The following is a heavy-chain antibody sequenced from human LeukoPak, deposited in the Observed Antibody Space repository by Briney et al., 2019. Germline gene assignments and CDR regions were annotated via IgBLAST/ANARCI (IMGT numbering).Heavy chain of an antibody. J-gene: IGHJ3*02. CDR1: GFTFSNYA. CDR3: AKELWTTRAIDI. D-gene: IGHD1-1*01. V-gene: IGHV3-23*01. Sequence: GGSLRLSCAASGFTFSNYAMSWVRQAPGKGLTWVSSISNGGAATYYADSVKGRFTISRDNSKSTLYLQMNSLTAEDTAVYFCAKELWTTRAIDIWGQGTTVTVSS. CDR2: ISNGGAAT.